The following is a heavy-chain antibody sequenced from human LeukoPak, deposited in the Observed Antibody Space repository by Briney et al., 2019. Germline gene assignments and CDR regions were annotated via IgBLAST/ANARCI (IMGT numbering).Heavy chain of an antibody. V-gene: IGHV4-61*01. J-gene: IGHJ4*02. CDR1: GGSVSSGSYY. Sequence: PSETLSLTCTVSGGSVSSGSYYWSWIRQPPGKGLEWIGYIYYSGSTNYNPSLKSRVTISVDTSKNQFSLKLSSVTAADTAVYYCARQPVSGGSPVDYWGQGTLVTVSS. CDR2: IYYSGST. D-gene: IGHD2-15*01. CDR3: ARQPVSGGSPVDY.